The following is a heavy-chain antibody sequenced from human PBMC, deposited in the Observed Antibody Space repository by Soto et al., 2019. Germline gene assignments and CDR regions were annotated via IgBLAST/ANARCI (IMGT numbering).Heavy chain of an antibody. CDR2: IYWDDDK. CDR3: ARALDYGGRWYFDL. D-gene: IGHD4-17*01. J-gene: IGHJ2*01. CDR1: GFSLSTSGVA. V-gene: IGHV2-5*02. Sequence: QITLKESGPTLVKPTQTLTLTCTFSGFSLSTSGVAVGWIRQPPGKALEWLALIYWDDDKSYSLSLKSRLTVTRDTSKNQVVLTMPNMDPVDTATYYCARALDYGGRWYFDLWGRGTLVTVSS.